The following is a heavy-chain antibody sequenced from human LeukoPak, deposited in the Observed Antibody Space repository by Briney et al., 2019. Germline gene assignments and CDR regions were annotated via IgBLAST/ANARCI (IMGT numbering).Heavy chain of an antibody. CDR3: ATVPGYYYYYYGMDV. D-gene: IGHD2-15*01. Sequence: GASVKISCKVSGYTLTELAMHCVRQAPGKGVEWMGGFDPEDGETIYAQKFQGRVTMTEDTSTDTAYMELSSLRSEDTAVYYCATVPGYYYYYYGMDVWGQGTTVTVSS. J-gene: IGHJ6*02. V-gene: IGHV1-24*01. CDR1: GYTLTELA. CDR2: FDPEDGET.